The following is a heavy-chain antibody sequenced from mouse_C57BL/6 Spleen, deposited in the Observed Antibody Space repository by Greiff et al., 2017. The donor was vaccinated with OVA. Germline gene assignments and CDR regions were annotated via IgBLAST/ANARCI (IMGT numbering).Heavy chain of an antibody. J-gene: IGHJ2*01. CDR3: TRRDYDGYFDY. V-gene: IGHV1-15*01. D-gene: IGHD2-4*01. Sequence: QVQLQQSGAELVRPGASVTLSCKASGYTFTDYEMHWVKQTPVHGLEWIGAIDPETGGTAYNQKFKGKAILTADKSSSTAYMELRSLTSEDSAVYYCTRRDYDGYFDYWGQGTTLTVSS. CDR2: IDPETGGT. CDR1: GYTFTDYE.